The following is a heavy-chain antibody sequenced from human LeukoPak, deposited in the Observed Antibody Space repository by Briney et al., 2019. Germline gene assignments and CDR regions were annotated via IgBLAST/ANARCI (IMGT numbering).Heavy chain of an antibody. CDR3: ARSGRGYDDAFDI. CDR1: GFTFSSYW. Sequence: GGSLRLPCAASGFTFSSYWMSWVRQAPGKGLEWVSSISSSSSYIYYADSVKGRFTISRDNAKNSLYLQMNSLRAEDTGVYYCARSGRGYDDAFDIWGQGTMVTVSS. CDR2: ISSSSSYI. V-gene: IGHV3-21*01. D-gene: IGHD5-12*01. J-gene: IGHJ3*02.